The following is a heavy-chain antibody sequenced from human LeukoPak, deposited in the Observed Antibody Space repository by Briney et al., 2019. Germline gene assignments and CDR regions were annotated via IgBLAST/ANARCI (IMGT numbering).Heavy chain of an antibody. CDR2: IYPADSDT. D-gene: IGHD3-10*01. CDR3: ARQSRDGSKNRGYYFDY. CDR1: GFIFTNYW. V-gene: IGHV5-51*01. J-gene: IGHJ4*02. Sequence: GESLKISCQVSGFIFTNYWIGWVRQMPGKGLESIGLIYPADSDTTYSPSFQGQVTISADRSIRTVYLQWSSLKASDTAMYYCARQSRDGSKNRGYYFDYWGQGTLVTVSS.